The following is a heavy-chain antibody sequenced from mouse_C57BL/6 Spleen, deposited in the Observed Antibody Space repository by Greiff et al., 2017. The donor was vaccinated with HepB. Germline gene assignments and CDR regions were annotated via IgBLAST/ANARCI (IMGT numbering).Heavy chain of an antibody. CDR2: ISYDGSN. Sequence: DVQLQESGPGLVKPSQSLSLTCSVTGYSITSGYYWNWIRQFPGNKLEWMGYISYDGSNNYNPSLKNRISITRDTSKNQFFLKLKSVTTEDTATYYCARDGDDYDNYFDYWGQGTTLTVSS. V-gene: IGHV3-6*01. CDR3: ARDGDDYDNYFDY. D-gene: IGHD2-4*01. J-gene: IGHJ2*01. CDR1: GYSITSGYY.